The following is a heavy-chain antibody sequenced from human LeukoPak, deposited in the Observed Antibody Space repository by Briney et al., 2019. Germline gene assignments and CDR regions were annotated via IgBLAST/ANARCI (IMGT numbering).Heavy chain of an antibody. CDR1: GFTFSSYA. J-gene: IGHJ4*02. Sequence: GGSLRLSCAASGFTFSSYAMSWVRQAPGKGPEWVSGISGSGGSTYHADSVKGRFTISRDNSKNTLYLQMNSLRAEDTAVYYCAKDIVVVPAAWATFDYWGQGALVTVSS. CDR2: ISGSGGST. CDR3: AKDIVVVPAAWATFDY. V-gene: IGHV3-23*01. D-gene: IGHD2-2*01.